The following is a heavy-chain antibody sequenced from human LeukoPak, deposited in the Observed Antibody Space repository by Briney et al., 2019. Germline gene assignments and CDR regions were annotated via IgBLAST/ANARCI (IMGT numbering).Heavy chain of an antibody. CDR1: GGSISSGGYY. Sequence: TSETLSLTCTVSGGSISSGGYYWSWIRQHPGKGLEWIGYIYYSGSTYYNPSLKSRVTISVDTSKNQFSLKLSSVTAADTAVYYCARGGAANYYYYYGMDVWGQGTTVTVSS. D-gene: IGHD6-25*01. CDR3: ARGGAANYYYYYGMDV. J-gene: IGHJ6*02. CDR2: IYYSGST. V-gene: IGHV4-31*03.